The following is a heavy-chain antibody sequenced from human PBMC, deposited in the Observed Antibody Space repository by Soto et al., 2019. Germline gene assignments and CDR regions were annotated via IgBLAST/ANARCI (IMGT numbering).Heavy chain of an antibody. J-gene: IGHJ4*02. D-gene: IGHD6-19*01. Sequence: EVLLLDSGGGLVQPGGSLRLSCVTSGFTFRSYGMNWDRQAPGGGLEWVANIIGSGDSTSYADSVKGRFTISRDNSQNTLFLQMDRLRVDDTATYYCVKDRAFRTVAGTDHWGQGALVTVSS. CDR2: IIGSGDST. CDR3: VKDRAFRTVAGTDH. V-gene: IGHV3-23*01. CDR1: GFTFRSYG.